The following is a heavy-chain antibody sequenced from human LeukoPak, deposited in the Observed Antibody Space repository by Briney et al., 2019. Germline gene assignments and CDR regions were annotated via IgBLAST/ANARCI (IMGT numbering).Heavy chain of an antibody. Sequence: GESLRLSCAASGFTFSSYAMSWVRQAPGKGLEWVSAISGSGGSTYYADSVKGRFTISRDNSKNTLYLQMNSLRAEDTAVYYCAKDQVTMVRGVSYYYYYGMDVWGQGTTVTVSS. D-gene: IGHD3-10*01. CDR1: GFTFSSYA. J-gene: IGHJ6*02. V-gene: IGHV3-23*01. CDR2: ISGSGGST. CDR3: AKDQVTMVRGVSYYYYYGMDV.